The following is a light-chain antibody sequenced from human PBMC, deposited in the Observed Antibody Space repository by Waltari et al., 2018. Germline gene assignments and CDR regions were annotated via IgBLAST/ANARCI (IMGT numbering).Light chain of an antibody. CDR1: QSVSSNY. V-gene: IGKV3-20*01. CDR3: QQYGRSWNT. CDR2: GSS. Sequence: EIVLTQSPGTLSLSPGERATLSCRASQSVSSNYLAWYQQRPGQAPRLLIHGSSSRATGILDRFSGSGSGTDFTLTISRLEPEDFAVYYCQQYGRSWNTFGQGTKLEIK. J-gene: IGKJ2*01.